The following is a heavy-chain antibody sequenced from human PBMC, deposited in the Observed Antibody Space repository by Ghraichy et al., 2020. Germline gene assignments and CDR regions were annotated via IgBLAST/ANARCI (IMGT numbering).Heavy chain of an antibody. CDR2: ISSSSSTI. J-gene: IGHJ4*02. V-gene: IGHV3-48*02. CDR3: ARDGGLAYCGGDCFDFDY. Sequence: GGSLRLSCAASGFTFSSYSMNWVRQAPGKGLEWVSYISSSSSTIYYADSVKGRFTISRDNAKNSLYLQMNSLRDEDTAVYYCARDGGLAYCGGDCFDFDYWGQGTLVTVSS. CDR1: GFTFSSYS. D-gene: IGHD2-21*02.